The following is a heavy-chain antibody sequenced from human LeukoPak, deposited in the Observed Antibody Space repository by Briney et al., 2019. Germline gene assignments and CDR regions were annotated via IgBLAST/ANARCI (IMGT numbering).Heavy chain of an antibody. CDR1: GYTFTSYD. D-gene: IGHD6-13*01. CDR3: ARGLGSSWQIYYYYGMDF. J-gene: IGHJ6*02. CDR2: RNPNSGNT. V-gene: IGHV1-8*01. Sequence: ASVKVSCKGSGYTFTSYDSNWVRQATGRGLEWMGWRNPNSGNTGYAQKFQGRVTMTRNTSISTAYMELSSLRSEDTAVYYCARGLGSSWQIYYYYGMDFWGQGTTVTVSS.